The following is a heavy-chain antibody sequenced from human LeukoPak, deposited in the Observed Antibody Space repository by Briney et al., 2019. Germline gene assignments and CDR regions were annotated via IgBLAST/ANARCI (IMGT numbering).Heavy chain of an antibody. J-gene: IGHJ4*02. V-gene: IGHV4-59*01. Sequence: SETLSLTCTVSGGSISSYYWSWIRQPPGKGLEWIGYIYYSGSTNYNPPLKSRVTISVDTSKNQFSLKLSSVTAADTAVYYCARAVEGATTYYFDYWGQGTLVTVSS. D-gene: IGHD1-26*01. CDR2: IYYSGST. CDR1: GGSISSYY. CDR3: ARAVEGATTYYFDY.